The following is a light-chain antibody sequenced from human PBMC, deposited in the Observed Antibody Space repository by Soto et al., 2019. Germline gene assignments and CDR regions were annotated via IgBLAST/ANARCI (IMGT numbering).Light chain of an antibody. Sequence: QSVLTQPPSASGTPGQRVSISCSGTGSNIGSHAVEWYQQLPQTAPKLLIYSNNQWPSGVPDRFSGSKSGTSASLAISGLRSEDEADYYCAAWDDSLNGYVFGTGTKLTVL. CDR2: SNN. J-gene: IGLJ1*01. CDR1: GSNIGSHA. V-gene: IGLV1-44*01. CDR3: AAWDDSLNGYV.